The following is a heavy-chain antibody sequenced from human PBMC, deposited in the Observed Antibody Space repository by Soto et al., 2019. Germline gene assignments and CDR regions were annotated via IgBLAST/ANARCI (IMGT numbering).Heavy chain of an antibody. CDR3: ARDERYFDWPITDY. V-gene: IGHV1-18*01. CDR1: GYTFTSYG. Sequence: GASVKVSCKASGYTFTSYGISWVRQAPGQGLEWMGRISAYNGNTNYAQKLQGRVTMTTDTSTSTAYMELRSLRSDDTAVYYCARDERYFDWPITDYWGQGTLVTVSS. D-gene: IGHD3-9*01. J-gene: IGHJ4*02. CDR2: ISAYNGNT.